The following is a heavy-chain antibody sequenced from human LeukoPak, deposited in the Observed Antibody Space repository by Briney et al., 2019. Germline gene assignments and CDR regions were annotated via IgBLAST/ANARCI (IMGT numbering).Heavy chain of an antibody. CDR3: ARAPRYGVAYFFDY. D-gene: IGHD1-14*01. CDR2: ISGYSGDT. CDR1: GYTFTNYG. V-gene: IGHV1-18*01. J-gene: IGHJ4*02. Sequence: ASVKVSCKASGYTFTNYGLSWVRQAPGQGLEWMGWISGYSGDTNYAQKFQARVTMTTDSSASTVYFELRSLRSDDTAVYYCARAPRYGVAYFFDYWGQGTLVTVSS.